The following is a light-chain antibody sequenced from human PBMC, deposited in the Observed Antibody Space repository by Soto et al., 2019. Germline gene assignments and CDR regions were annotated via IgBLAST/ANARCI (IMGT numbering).Light chain of an antibody. Sequence: DIQMTQSPSTLSASVGDRVTITCRASQSIDRWMAWYQQKPGKAPKVLIWDATTLHRGVPSRFSGSRPGTEFTLPISSLQPDDFATYYGQQYNGYSTWTFGQGTKVDVK. CDR1: QSIDRW. J-gene: IGKJ1*01. CDR3: QQYNGYSTWT. V-gene: IGKV1-5*01. CDR2: DAT.